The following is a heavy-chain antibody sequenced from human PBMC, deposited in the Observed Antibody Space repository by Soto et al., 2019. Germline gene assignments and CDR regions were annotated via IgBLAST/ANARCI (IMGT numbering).Heavy chain of an antibody. CDR2: IIGSGAIT. V-gene: IGHV3-23*01. CDR1: EFTFNIYA. CDR3: AKDARDTGGNSGIDY. J-gene: IGHJ4*02. Sequence: GGSLRLSCVASEFTFNIYAMSWVRQAPGMGLEWVSSIIGSGAITYYADSVKGRFTISRDNSKSTLYLQMNSLRVEDTALYYCAKDARDTGGNSGIDYWGQGTLVTVSS. D-gene: IGHD2-21*02.